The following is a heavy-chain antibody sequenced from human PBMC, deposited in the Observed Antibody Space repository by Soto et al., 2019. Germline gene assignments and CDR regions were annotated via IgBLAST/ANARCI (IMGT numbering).Heavy chain of an antibody. CDR3: ARGHNGNDN. J-gene: IGHJ4*02. V-gene: IGHV4-30-2*01. CDR1: GGSISSGDYS. D-gene: IGHD2-8*01. Sequence: QLPLQESGAGLVKPSQTLSLTCAVSGGSISSGDYSWSWIRQPPGKGLEWIGYIYHSGSTYYKPSLKSRVPISIDSAKNPSSLKLTSVTAADTAVYYCARGHNGNDNWGQGTLVTVSS. CDR2: IYHSGST.